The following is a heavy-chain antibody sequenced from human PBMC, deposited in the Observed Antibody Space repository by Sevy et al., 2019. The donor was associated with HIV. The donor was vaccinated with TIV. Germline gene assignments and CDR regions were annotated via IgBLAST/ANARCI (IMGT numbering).Heavy chain of an antibody. Sequence: GGSLRLSCAASGFTFNIYSMNWVRQAPGKGLEWVSSISGSSSYIFYAGSVKGRFTISRDNAKNSLYLQMNSLRAEDTAVDYCARGRGDPRADCFDYWGQGTLVTVSS. CDR3: ARGRGDPRADCFDY. V-gene: IGHV3-21*01. D-gene: IGHD2-21*02. CDR1: GFTFNIYS. CDR2: ISGSSSYI. J-gene: IGHJ4*02.